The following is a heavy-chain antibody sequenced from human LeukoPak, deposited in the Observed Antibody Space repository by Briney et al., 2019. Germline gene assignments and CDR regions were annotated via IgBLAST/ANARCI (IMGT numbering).Heavy chain of an antibody. CDR3: ARFGPSAFDY. CDR2: IFYSGSA. CDR1: GGSISSADYY. D-gene: IGHD3-16*01. Sequence: LQTLSLTCTVSGGSISSADYYWSWIRQPPGKGLEWIGYIFYSGSAYYNPSLKSRVTISVDTSKNQFSLKLNSVTAADTAVYYCARFGPSAFDYWGQGTLVTVSS. J-gene: IGHJ4*02. V-gene: IGHV4-30-4*01.